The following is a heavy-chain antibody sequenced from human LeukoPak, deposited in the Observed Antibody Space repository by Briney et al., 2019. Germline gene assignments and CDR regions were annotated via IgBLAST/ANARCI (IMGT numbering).Heavy chain of an antibody. CDR3: AKAATYFYGSVTYDWFES. V-gene: IGHV3-74*01. J-gene: IGHJ5*01. Sequence: QPGGSLRLSCEASGFTFSSYWMHWVRQIPGKGLMWVSRIESNGLTLYADSVRDRFTISRDNGKNTIYLQMNSLRVDDMAIYYCAKAATYFYGSVTYDWFESWGQGTLVTVSS. CDR1: GFTFSSYW. CDR2: IESNGLT. D-gene: IGHD3-10*01.